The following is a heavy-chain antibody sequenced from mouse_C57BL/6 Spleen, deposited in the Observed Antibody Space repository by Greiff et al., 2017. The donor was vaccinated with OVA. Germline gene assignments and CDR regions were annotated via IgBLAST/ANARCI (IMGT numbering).Heavy chain of an antibody. V-gene: IGHV5-17*01. J-gene: IGHJ4*01. Sequence: EVMLVASGGGLVKPGGSLKLSCAASGFTFSDYGMHWVRQAPEKGLEWVAYISSGSSTIYYADTVKGRFTISRDNAKNTLFLQMTSLRSEDTAMYYCARAYRGYAMDYWGQGTSVTVSS. CDR3: ARAYRGYAMDY. CDR2: ISSGSSTI. D-gene: IGHD6-5*01. CDR1: GFTFSDYG.